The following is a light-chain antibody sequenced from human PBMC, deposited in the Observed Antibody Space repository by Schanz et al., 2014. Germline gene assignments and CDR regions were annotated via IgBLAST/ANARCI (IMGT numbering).Light chain of an antibody. CDR3: SSYTSSDNLV. V-gene: IGLV2-14*01. J-gene: IGLJ3*02. Sequence: QSALTQSASVSGSPGQSITISCTGTSSDVGGYDFVSWYQQHPGKAPKLIIYDVSNRPSGVSNRFSGSKSDNTASLTISGLQTEDGADYYCSSYTSSDNLVFGGGTKLTVL. CDR1: SSDVGGYDF. CDR2: DVS.